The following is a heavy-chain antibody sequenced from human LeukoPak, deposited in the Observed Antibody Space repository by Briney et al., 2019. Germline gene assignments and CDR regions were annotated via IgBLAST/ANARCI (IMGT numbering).Heavy chain of an antibody. CDR2: ISGSGGST. V-gene: IGHV3-23*01. J-gene: IGHJ4*02. D-gene: IGHD2-15*01. Sequence: AGGSLRLSCAASGFTFSSYAMNWVRQAPGKGLEWVSAISGSGGSTYYADSVKGRFTISRDNSKNTLYLQMNSLRAEDTAVYYCAKEPQYCSGGSCYFDYWGLGTLVTVSS. CDR3: AKEPQYCSGGSCYFDY. CDR1: GFTFSSYA.